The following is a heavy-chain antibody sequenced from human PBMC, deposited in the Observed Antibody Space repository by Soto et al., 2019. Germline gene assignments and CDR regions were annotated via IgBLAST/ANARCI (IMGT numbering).Heavy chain of an antibody. Sequence: SETLSLRSTVSAASINNYHWTWIRQPPGKGLKWIAYIYYTGITNFNPSLKSRVTISMDTSKNQFSLKLTSLTAADTAVYFCATLRGLGVVSPYFDYWGQGLMVT. CDR2: IYYTGIT. D-gene: IGHD3-3*01. CDR1: AASINNYH. J-gene: IGHJ4*02. V-gene: IGHV4-59*08. CDR3: ATLRGLGVVSPYFDY.